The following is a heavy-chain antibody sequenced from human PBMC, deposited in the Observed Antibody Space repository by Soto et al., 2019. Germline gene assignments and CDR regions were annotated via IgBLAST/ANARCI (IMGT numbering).Heavy chain of an antibody. CDR2: ISGSGGST. V-gene: IGHV3-23*01. CDR1: GFTFSSYA. J-gene: IGHJ3*02. D-gene: IGHD1-1*01. Sequence: PGGALRLSCAASGFTFSSYAMSWVRQAPGKGLEWVSAISGSGGSTYYADSVKGRFTISRDNSKNTLYLQMNSLRAEDTAVYYCAKDEVPLSAFDIWGQGTMVTVSS. CDR3: AKDEVPLSAFDI.